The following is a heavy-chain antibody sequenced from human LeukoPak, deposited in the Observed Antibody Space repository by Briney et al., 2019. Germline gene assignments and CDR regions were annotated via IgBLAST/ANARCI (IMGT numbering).Heavy chain of an antibody. CDR1: GGSFSGYY. Sequence: SETLSLTCAVYGGSFSGYYWSWIRQPPGKGLEWIGEINHSGSTNYNPSLKSRVTISVDTSKNQFSLKLSSVTAADTAVYYCASFTTVTGFDYWGQGTLVTVSS. CDR2: INHSGST. D-gene: IGHD4-11*01. CDR3: ASFTTVTGFDY. V-gene: IGHV4-34*01. J-gene: IGHJ4*02.